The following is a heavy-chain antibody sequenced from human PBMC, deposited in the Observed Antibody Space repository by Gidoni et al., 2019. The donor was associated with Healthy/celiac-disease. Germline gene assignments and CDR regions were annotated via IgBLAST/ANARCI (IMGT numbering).Heavy chain of an antibody. D-gene: IGHD2-2*01. J-gene: IGHJ6*02. V-gene: IGHV1-69*12. CDR1: GGTFSSYA. Sequence: QVQLVQSGAEVKKPGSSVKVSCKASGGTFSSYAISWVRQAPGQGLEWMGGIIPIFGTANYAQKFQGRVTITADESTSTAYMELSSLRSEDTAVYYCARSHQGSSRTAYYYYGMDVWGQGTTVTVSS. CDR2: IIPIFGTA. CDR3: ARSHQGSSRTAYYYYGMDV.